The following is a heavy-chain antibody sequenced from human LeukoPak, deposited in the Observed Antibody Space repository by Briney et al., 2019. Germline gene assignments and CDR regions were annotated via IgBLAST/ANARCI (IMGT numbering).Heavy chain of an antibody. Sequence: PSGTLSLTCTVSGGSISSYYWSWIRQPPGKGLEWIGYIYYSGSTNYNPSLKSRVTISVDTSKNQFSLKLSSVTAADTAVYYCARAPMGGSYYYFDYWGQGTLVTVSS. CDR1: GGSISSYY. V-gene: IGHV4-59*01. D-gene: IGHD1-26*01. CDR3: ARAPMGGSYYYFDY. CDR2: IYYSGST. J-gene: IGHJ4*02.